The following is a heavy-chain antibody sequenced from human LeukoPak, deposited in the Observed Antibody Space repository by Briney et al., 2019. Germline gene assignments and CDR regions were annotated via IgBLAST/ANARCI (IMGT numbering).Heavy chain of an antibody. CDR1: GYSFTNNW. V-gene: IGHV5-51*01. D-gene: IGHD2-15*01. CDR2: TYPGDSNT. CDR3: VRSPACSSGTCYPNWFDP. Sequence: GESLKISCKGSGYSFTNNWIGWVRQMPGKGLEWMGITYPGDSNTRYSPSFQGQVTISADKSISSAYLQWSSLKASDTAMYYCVRSPACSSGTCYPNWFDPWGQGTLVTVSS. J-gene: IGHJ5*02.